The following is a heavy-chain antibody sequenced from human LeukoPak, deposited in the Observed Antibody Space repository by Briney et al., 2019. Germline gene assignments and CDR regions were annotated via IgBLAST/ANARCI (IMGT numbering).Heavy chain of an antibody. V-gene: IGHV3-48*02. CDR2: ISPSRGSI. CDR1: GFTFSSYS. Sequence: GGSLRLSCAASGFTFSSYSMNWVRQAPGKGLEWVSYISPSRGSIYYADSVKGRFAISRDNAKNSLYLQVNSLGDEDTAVYYCARAAYSSSPDYWGQGTLVTVSS. D-gene: IGHD6-13*01. J-gene: IGHJ4*02. CDR3: ARAAYSSSPDY.